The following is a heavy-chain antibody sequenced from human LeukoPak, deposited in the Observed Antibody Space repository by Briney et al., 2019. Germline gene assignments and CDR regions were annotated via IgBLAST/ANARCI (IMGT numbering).Heavy chain of an antibody. CDR2: ISWNSGSI. CDR1: GLTFDDYA. D-gene: IGHD3-22*01. CDR3: ARGGHYYDSSGYYYFDY. Sequence: GGSLRLSCAASGLTFDDYAMHCVRQAPGKGLEWVSGISWNSGSIGYADSVKSRFTISRDNSKNTLYLQMNSLRAEDTAVYYCARGGHYYDSSGYYYFDYWGQGTLVTVSS. J-gene: IGHJ4*02. V-gene: IGHV3-9*01.